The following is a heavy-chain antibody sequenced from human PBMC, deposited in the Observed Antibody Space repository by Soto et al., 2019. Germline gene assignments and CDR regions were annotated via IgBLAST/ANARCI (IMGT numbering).Heavy chain of an antibody. D-gene: IGHD7-27*01. CDR2: IYYDGSA. Sequence: SETLSLTCTVSGVSISSSSYYWGWIRQPPGKGLEWIGSIYYDGSAYYNPSLKSRVTISVDTSKNQFSLKLTSVTAADTAVYYCAKNWNWGSLVHWGQGTLVTVSS. J-gene: IGHJ4*02. V-gene: IGHV4-39*01. CDR1: GVSISSSSYY. CDR3: AKNWNWGSLVH.